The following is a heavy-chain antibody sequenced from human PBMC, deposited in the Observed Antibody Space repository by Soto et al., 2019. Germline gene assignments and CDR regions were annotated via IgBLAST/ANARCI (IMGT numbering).Heavy chain of an antibody. CDR1: GGSISSSSYY. Sequence: QLQLQESGPGLVKPSETLSLTCTVSGGSISSSSYYWGWIRQPPGKGLEWIGSIYYSGSTYYNPSLKSRVTISVDTSKNQFSLKLSSVTAADTAVYYCARLKPGWFGEFRDYYMDVWGKGTTVTVSS. V-gene: IGHV4-39*01. CDR2: IYYSGST. J-gene: IGHJ6*03. D-gene: IGHD3-10*01. CDR3: ARLKPGWFGEFRDYYMDV.